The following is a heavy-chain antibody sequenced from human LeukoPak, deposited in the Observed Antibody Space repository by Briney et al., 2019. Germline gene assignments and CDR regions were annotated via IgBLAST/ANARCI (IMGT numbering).Heavy chain of an antibody. CDR1: GFTFTRFA. CDR3: ARQVAGLDY. J-gene: IGHJ4*02. V-gene: IGHV3-30*04. D-gene: IGHD6-19*01. Sequence: GGSLRLSCAASGFTFTRFAMYWVRQAPGKGLEWVALISYDGSNKYYAGSVKGRFTISRDNSKNTLYLQMSSLRAEDTAVYYCARQVAGLDYWGQGTLVTVSS. CDR2: ISYDGSNK.